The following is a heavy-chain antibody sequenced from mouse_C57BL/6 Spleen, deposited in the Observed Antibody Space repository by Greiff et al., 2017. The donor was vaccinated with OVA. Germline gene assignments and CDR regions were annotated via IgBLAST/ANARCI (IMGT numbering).Heavy chain of an antibody. J-gene: IGHJ4*01. CDR2: IWRGGST. CDR3: AKNSDGSPMDY. D-gene: IGHD1-1*01. Sequence: VQLQQSGPGLVQPSQSLSITCAVSGFSLTSYGVHWVRQSPGKGLEWLGVIWRGGSTVYYAAFMSRLSITKDNSKSQVFFKMNSLQADDTAIYYCAKNSDGSPMDYWGQGTSVTVSS. CDR1: GFSLTSYG. V-gene: IGHV2-5*01.